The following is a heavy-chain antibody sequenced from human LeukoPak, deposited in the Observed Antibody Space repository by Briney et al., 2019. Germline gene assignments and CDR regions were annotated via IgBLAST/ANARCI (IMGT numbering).Heavy chain of an antibody. V-gene: IGHV1-2*02. CDR2: INPNSGGT. J-gene: IGHJ6*02. D-gene: IGHD2-2*01. Sequence: ASVKVSCKASGYTFTGYYMRWVRQAPGQGLEWMGWINPNSGGTNYAQQFQGRVTMTRDTSIRTASMELSRLRSYDPAVYYCAREFGGVPAAPGDYYGMDVWGQGTTVTVSS. CDR3: AREFGGVPAAPGDYYGMDV. CDR1: GYTFTGYY.